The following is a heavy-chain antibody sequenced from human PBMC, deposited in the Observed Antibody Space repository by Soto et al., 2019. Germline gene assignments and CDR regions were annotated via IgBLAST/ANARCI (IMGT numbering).Heavy chain of an antibody. CDR1: GFTFSSYA. Sequence: QVQLVESGGGVVQPGRSLRLSCAASGFTFSSYAMHWVRQAPGKGLEWVAVISYDGSNKYYADSVKGRFTISRDNSKNTPYLQMNSLRAEDTAVYYCARVAVEMATIHVFDYLGQGTLVTVSS. J-gene: IGHJ4*02. CDR3: ARVAVEMATIHVFDY. D-gene: IGHD5-12*01. V-gene: IGHV3-30-3*01. CDR2: ISYDGSNK.